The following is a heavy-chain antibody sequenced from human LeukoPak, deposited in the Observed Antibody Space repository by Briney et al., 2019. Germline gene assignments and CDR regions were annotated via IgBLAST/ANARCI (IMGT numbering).Heavy chain of an antibody. J-gene: IGHJ4*02. CDR3: AKDPGAYGSGSYVDFDY. CDR1: GFTFSIYA. CDR2: ISYDGSNK. V-gene: IGHV3-30*04. Sequence: PGRSLRPSCAASGFTFSIYAMHWARQAPGKGLEWVAVISYDGSNKYYADSVKGRFTISRDNSKNTLYLQMNSLRAEDTAVYHCAKDPGAYGSGSYVDFDYWGQGTLVTVSS. D-gene: IGHD3-10*01.